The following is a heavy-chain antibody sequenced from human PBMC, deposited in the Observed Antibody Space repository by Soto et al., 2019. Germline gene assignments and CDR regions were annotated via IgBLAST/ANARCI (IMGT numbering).Heavy chain of an antibody. J-gene: IGHJ6*04. Sequence: SETLSLTCSVSGGSISNYYWSWIRQPPGKGLEWIGYIYYSGSTNYNPSLKSRVTIFVDSSKNQFSLKLTSVTAADAAIYYCARDRTSGWYETYYYYYGMDVWGKGTTVTVSS. CDR3: ARDRTSGWYETYYYYYGMDV. CDR2: IYYSGST. CDR1: GGSISNYY. D-gene: IGHD6-19*01. V-gene: IGHV4-59*01.